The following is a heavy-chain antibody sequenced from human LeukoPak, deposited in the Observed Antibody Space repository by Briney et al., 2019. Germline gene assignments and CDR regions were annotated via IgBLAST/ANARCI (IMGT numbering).Heavy chain of an antibody. D-gene: IGHD2-2*01. CDR1: GFSFSSYE. Sequence: GGSLRLSCVASGFSFSSYEMNWVRQAPGKGLEWVANINKDGSDKYYVDSVKGRFTVSRDNAKNSLYLQMDSLRAEDTAVYYCARDVVAISAASGMDVWGQGTTVTVSS. J-gene: IGHJ6*02. CDR2: INKDGSDK. CDR3: ARDVVAISAASGMDV. V-gene: IGHV3-7*01.